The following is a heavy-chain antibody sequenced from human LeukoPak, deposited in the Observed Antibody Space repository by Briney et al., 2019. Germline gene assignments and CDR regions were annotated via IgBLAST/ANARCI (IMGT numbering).Heavy chain of an antibody. CDR2: INQDGSEK. J-gene: IGHJ5*02. D-gene: IGHD3-10*01. CDR3: ARDRRDYYDSGNYYIHRFDP. Sequence: GGSLRLSCVASGFTFSSYWMSWVRQAPGKGLEWVSSINQDGSEKYYVDSVKGRFTISRDDAKNSQYLQMNSLRAEDTAVYYCARDRRDYYDSGNYYIHRFDPWGQGTLVTVSS. V-gene: IGHV3-7*01. CDR1: GFTFSSYW.